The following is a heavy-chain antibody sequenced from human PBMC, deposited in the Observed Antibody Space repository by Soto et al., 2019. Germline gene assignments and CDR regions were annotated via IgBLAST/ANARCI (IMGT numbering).Heavy chain of an antibody. V-gene: IGHV5-10-1*01. Sequence: PGESLKISCEASGYSFTTYWISWVRQMPGKGLEWMGAIDPRDSYTKYSPSFQGHVTISVDKSISTAYLQWNSLKASDTAIYYCAKKKPALELFSWWAPWGRGTVVTVSA. J-gene: IGHJ5*02. D-gene: IGHD2-15*01. CDR2: IDPRDSYT. CDR3: AKKKPALELFSWWAP. CDR1: GYSFTTYW.